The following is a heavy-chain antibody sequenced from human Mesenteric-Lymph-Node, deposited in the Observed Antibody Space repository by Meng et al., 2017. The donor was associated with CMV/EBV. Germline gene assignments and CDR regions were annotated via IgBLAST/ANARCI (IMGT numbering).Heavy chain of an antibody. Sequence: GGSLRLSCVASGFTFSGYEVNWVWVRQAPGKGLEWVSYISSSDGTIYYADSVKGRITMFRDNAKNSLYLQMNSLRAEDTAVYYCARDQDRTEYYYYGMDVWGQGTTVTVSS. CDR3: ARDQDRTEYYYYGMDV. CDR2: ISSSDGTI. J-gene: IGHJ6*02. CDR1: GFTFSGYE. V-gene: IGHV3-48*03. D-gene: IGHD1-14*01.